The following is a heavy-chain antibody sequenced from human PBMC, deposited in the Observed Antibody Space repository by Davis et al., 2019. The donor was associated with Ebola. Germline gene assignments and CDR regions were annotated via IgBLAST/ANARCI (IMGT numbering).Heavy chain of an antibody. CDR3: ASTIFGVAIDRFDY. CDR1: GDSISSYY. Sequence: MPSETLSLTCTVSGDSISSYYWSWIRQTPGKELEWIGYIHYSGTTNYSPSLKSRVTISVETSKNQFSLKLKSVTAADTAVYYCASTIFGVAIDRFDYWGQGHLVTVSS. CDR2: IHYSGTT. D-gene: IGHD3-3*01. J-gene: IGHJ4*02. V-gene: IGHV4-59*08.